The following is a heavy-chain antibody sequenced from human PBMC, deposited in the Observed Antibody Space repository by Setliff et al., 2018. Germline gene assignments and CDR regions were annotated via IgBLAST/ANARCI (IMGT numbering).Heavy chain of an antibody. V-gene: IGHV3-30-3*01. CDR3: ARGSGVTIFGVVTLQLDY. D-gene: IGHD3-3*01. CDR2: ISYDGSNK. CDR1: GFTFSSYA. J-gene: IGHJ4*02. Sequence: GGSLRLSCAASGFTFSSYAMHWVRQAPGKGLEWMAVISYDGSNKYYADSVKGRFTISRDNSKNTLYLQMNSLRAEDTAVYYCARGSGVTIFGVVTLQLDYWGQGTLVTVSS.